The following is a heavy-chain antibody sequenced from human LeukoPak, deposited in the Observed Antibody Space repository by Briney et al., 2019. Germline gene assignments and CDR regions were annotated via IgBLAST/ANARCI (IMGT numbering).Heavy chain of an antibody. Sequence: GGSLRLSCAASGFTFSSYSMNWVRQAPGKGLEWVSYISSSSSTIYYADSVKGRFTISRDNAKNSLYLQMNSLRAEDTAVYYCARGGPVAATLMDVWGKGTTVTISS. CDR3: ARGGPVAATLMDV. V-gene: IGHV3-48*01. CDR1: GFTFSSYS. D-gene: IGHD2-15*01. CDR2: ISSSSSTI. J-gene: IGHJ6*03.